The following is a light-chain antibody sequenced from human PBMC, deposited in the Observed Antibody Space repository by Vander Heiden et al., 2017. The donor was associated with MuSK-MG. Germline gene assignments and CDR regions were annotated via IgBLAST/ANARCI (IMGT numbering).Light chain of an antibody. V-gene: IGKV1-9*01. CDR2: AAS. CDR3: QQHNSYPRIT. Sequence: DIQLTQSPSFLSASVGDRVTITCRASQGISSYLAWYQQKPGKAPKLLIYAASTLQSGVPSRFSGSGYGTEFTLTISSRQPEDFAAYYCQQHNSYPRITFGRGTKVDIK. J-gene: IGKJ3*01. CDR1: QGISSY.